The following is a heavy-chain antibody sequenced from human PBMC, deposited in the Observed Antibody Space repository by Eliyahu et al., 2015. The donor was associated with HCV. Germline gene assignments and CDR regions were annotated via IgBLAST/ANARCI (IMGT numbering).Heavy chain of an antibody. V-gene: IGHV4-39*01. CDR2: IFYTVKT. J-gene: IGHJ3*01. CDR3: ARRDNDYINAFDV. Sequence: QLQLVESGPGLVKPSETLSLICTVSXGSXRSISNYWGWVRQSPGKGLEWVATIFYTVKTFYSPSLKGRATMSVDTSQNXFSLKLTSVTAADTAVYYCARRDNDYINAFDVWGQGRMVTVSS. D-gene: IGHD4-11*01. CDR1: XGSXRSISNY.